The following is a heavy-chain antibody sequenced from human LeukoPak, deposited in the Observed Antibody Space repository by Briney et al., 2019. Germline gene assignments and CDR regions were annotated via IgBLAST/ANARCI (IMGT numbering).Heavy chain of an antibody. CDR3: ARAAGVYGRGPWFDP. CDR1: GFTFSSYS. J-gene: IGHJ5*02. V-gene: IGHV3-21*01. Sequence: GGSLRLSCAASGFTFSSYSMNWVRQAPGKGLEWVSSISSSSSYIYYADSVKGRFTISRDNAKNSLYLQMNSLRAEDTAVYYCARAAGVYGRGPWFDPWGQGTLVTVSS. D-gene: IGHD2-15*01. CDR2: ISSSSSYI.